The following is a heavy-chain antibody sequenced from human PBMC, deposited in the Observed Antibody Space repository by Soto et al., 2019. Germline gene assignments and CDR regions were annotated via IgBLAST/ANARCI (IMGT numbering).Heavy chain of an antibody. CDR3: ARSSSSPARLDY. CDR1: SGSISSSNW. CDR2: IYHSGST. J-gene: IGHJ4*02. V-gene: IGHV4-4*02. D-gene: IGHD6-13*01. Sequence: SETLSLTCAVSSGSISSSNWWSWVRQPPGKGLEWIGEIYHSGSTNYNPSLKSRVTISVDKSKNQFSLKLSSVTAADTAVYYCARSSSSPARLDYWGQGTLVTVSS.